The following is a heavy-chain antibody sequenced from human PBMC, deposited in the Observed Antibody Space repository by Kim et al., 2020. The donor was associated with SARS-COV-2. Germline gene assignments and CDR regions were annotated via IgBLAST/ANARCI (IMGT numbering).Heavy chain of an antibody. CDR2: ISGSGGST. D-gene: IGHD1-26*01. CDR3: AKILRFEVGWELQGPFDY. V-gene: IGHV3-23*01. Sequence: GGSLRLSCAASGFTFSSYAMSWVRQAPGKGLEWVSAISGSGGSTYYADSVKGRFTISRDNSKNTLYLQMNSLRAEDTAVYYCAKILRFEVGWELQGPFDYWGQGTLVTVSS. J-gene: IGHJ4*02. CDR1: GFTFSSYA.